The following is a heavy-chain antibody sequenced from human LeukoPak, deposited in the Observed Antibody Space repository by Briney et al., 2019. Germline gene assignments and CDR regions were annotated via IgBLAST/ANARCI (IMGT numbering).Heavy chain of an antibody. J-gene: IGHJ6*02. CDR2: INHSGST. D-gene: IGHD3-3*01. CDR1: GGSFSGYY. V-gene: IGHV4-34*01. Sequence: PSETLSLTCAVYGGSFSGYYWSWIRQPPGKGLEWMGEINHSGSTNYNPSLKSRVTISVDTSKNQFSLKLSSVTAADTAVYCCARGEYYDFWSGYYDSGMDVWGQGTTVTVSS. CDR3: ARGEYYDFWSGYYDSGMDV.